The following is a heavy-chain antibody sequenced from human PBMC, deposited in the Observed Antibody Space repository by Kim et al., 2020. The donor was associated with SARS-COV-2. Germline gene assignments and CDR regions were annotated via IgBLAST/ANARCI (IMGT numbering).Heavy chain of an antibody. Sequence: ETIYAQEFQGRVTMTEDTSTDTAYMELSSLRSEDTAVYYCASSPGEDFDYWGQGTLVTVSS. CDR2: ET. D-gene: IGHD3-10*01. V-gene: IGHV1-24*01. J-gene: IGHJ4*02. CDR3: ASSPGEDFDY.